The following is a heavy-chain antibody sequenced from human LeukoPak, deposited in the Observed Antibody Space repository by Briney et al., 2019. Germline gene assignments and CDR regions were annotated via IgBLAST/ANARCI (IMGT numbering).Heavy chain of an antibody. Sequence: PGGSLRPSCAASGFTFSTYAMSWVRQAPGKGLEWVSGISGSDDNTFYADSVKGRFTISRDNSKNTLYLQMNSLRAEDTAVYYCAKDRVCSGGSCYFDYWGQGTLVTVSS. CDR1: GFTFSTYA. CDR2: ISGSDDNT. CDR3: AKDRVCSGGSCYFDY. J-gene: IGHJ4*02. V-gene: IGHV3-23*01. D-gene: IGHD2-15*01.